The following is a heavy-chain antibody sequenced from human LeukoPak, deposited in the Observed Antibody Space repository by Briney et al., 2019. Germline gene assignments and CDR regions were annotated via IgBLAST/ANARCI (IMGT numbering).Heavy chain of an antibody. CDR1: GGTFSSYA. J-gene: IGHJ3*02. CDR3: ASAGYCSSTSCSPGAFDI. CDR2: IIPIFGTA. D-gene: IGHD2-2*01. Sequence: SVKVSCKASGGTFSSYAISWVRQAPGQGLEWMGGIIPIFGTANYAQKFQGRVTITTDESTSTAYMELSSLRSEDTAVYYCASAGYCSSTSCSPGAFDIWGKGTMVTVSS. V-gene: IGHV1-69*05.